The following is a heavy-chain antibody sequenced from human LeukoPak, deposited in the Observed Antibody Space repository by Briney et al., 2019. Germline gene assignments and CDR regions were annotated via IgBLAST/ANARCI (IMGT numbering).Heavy chain of an antibody. J-gene: IGHJ4*02. Sequence: SETLSLTCTVSGGSISGYYWSWIRQPPGQGLEWIGYIYYSGSTNYNPSLKSRVTISVDTSKNQFSLKLSSVTAADTAVYYCARGYCSAGSCSSVFDHWGQGTLVTVSS. CDR1: GGSISGYY. CDR3: ARGYCSAGSCSSVFDH. V-gene: IGHV4-59*08. D-gene: IGHD2-15*01. CDR2: IYYSGST.